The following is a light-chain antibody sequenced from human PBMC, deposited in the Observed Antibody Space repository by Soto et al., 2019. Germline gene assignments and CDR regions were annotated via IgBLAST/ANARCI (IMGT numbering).Light chain of an antibody. CDR1: QSVRSN. V-gene: IGKV3-15*01. Sequence: EIVMTQSPATLSVSPGARATLSCRASQSVRSNLAWYQQKPGQAPRLLIYGASTRATGIPARFSGSGSGTEFTLTISSLQSEDFAVYSCQQYNNWPPYTFGQGTKLEIK. CDR2: GAS. CDR3: QQYNNWPPYT. J-gene: IGKJ2*01.